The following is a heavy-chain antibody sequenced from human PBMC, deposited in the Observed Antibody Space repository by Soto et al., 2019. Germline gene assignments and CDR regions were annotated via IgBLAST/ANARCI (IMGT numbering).Heavy chain of an antibody. D-gene: IGHD3-22*01. V-gene: IGHV4-31*03. CDR2: ICYSWST. CDR3: ATVPRGYDSSGYKGKWFDP. CDR1: GGSISSGGYY. J-gene: IGHJ5*02. Sequence: SETLSLTCTVSGGSISSGGYYWGWIRQHPGKGLEGIGYICYSWSTYYNPSLKSRVTISVDTSKNQFSLKLSSVTAADTAVYYCATVPRGYDSSGYKGKWFDPWGQGTLVTVSS.